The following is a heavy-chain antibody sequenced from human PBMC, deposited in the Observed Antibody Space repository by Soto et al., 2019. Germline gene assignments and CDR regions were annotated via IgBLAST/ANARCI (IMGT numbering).Heavy chain of an antibody. V-gene: IGHV3-30-3*01. CDR2: ISYDGSNK. Sequence: PGGSLRLSCAASGFIFRSYAMHWVRQAPGKGLEWVAVISYDGSNKHYADSVRGRFTISRDNSKNTMYLQMNSLRAEDTAVYYCAREYGIGGATFDFRGQGTMVTVSS. CDR3: AREYGIGGATFDF. J-gene: IGHJ3*01. D-gene: IGHD2-15*01. CDR1: GFIFRSYA.